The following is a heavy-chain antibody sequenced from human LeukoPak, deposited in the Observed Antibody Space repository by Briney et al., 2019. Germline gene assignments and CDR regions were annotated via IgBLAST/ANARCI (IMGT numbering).Heavy chain of an antibody. D-gene: IGHD4-11*01. CDR2: ISSSGSYI. CDR1: GFIFKTYE. Sequence: GGSLRLSCAASGFIFKTYEMNWVRQAPGKGLEWVSSISSSGSYIYYADSVKGRFTISRDNVKNSLYLQMNSLRAEDTAVYYCARGVGNYGAYYFDYWGQGTLVTVSS. J-gene: IGHJ4*02. V-gene: IGHV3-21*01. CDR3: ARGVGNYGAYYFDY.